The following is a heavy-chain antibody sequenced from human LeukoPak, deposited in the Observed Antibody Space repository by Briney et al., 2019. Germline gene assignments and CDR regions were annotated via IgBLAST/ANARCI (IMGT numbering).Heavy chain of an antibody. Sequence: SVKVSCKASGGTFSSYAISWVRQAPGQGLEWMGGIIPIFGTANYAQKFQGRVTITADKPTSTAYMELSSLRSEDTAVYYCARDLQYYGDYVFDYWGQGTLVTVSS. CDR1: GGTFSSYA. CDR3: ARDLQYYGDYVFDY. V-gene: IGHV1-69*06. J-gene: IGHJ4*02. CDR2: IIPIFGTA. D-gene: IGHD4-17*01.